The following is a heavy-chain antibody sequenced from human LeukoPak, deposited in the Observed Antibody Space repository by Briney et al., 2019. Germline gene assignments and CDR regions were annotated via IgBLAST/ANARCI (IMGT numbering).Heavy chain of an antibody. V-gene: IGHV3-23*01. D-gene: IGHD6-6*01. CDR3: AKDLRYSSSSGCLDY. Sequence: PGGSLRLSCAASGFTFSNYAMSWVRQAPGKGLEWVSGISGSGGSTYYADSVKGRFTISRDNSKSTLSLQMNSLRAEDTAAYYCAKDLRYSSSSGCLDYWGQGTLVTVSS. J-gene: IGHJ4*02. CDR2: ISGSGGST. CDR1: GFTFSNYA.